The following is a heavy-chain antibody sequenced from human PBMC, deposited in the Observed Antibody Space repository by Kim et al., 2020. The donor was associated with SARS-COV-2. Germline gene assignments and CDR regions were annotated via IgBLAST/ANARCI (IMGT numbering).Heavy chain of an antibody. CDR2: INTNTGNP. D-gene: IGHD3-22*01. J-gene: IGHJ4*02. CDR1: GYTFTSYA. Sequence: ASVKVSCKASGYTFTSYAMNWVRQAPGQGLEWMGWINTNTGNPTYAQGFTGRFVFSLDTSVSTAYLQISSLKAEDTAVYYCARGWMYPRRYYYDSSGYPPDDYWGQGTLVTVSS. CDR3: ARGWMYPRRYYYDSSGYPPDDY. V-gene: IGHV7-4-1*02.